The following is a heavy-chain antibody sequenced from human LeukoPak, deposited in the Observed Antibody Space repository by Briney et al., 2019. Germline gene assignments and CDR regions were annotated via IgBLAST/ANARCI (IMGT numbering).Heavy chain of an antibody. Sequence: GGSLRLSCAASGFIFNNYAMSWVRQAPGKGLEWVSSISGTGATTYYADSVKGRFAISRDNSRNTLYLQMSSLRAEDTAVYYCAKDQRFGDLDDYRGQGTLVTVSS. D-gene: IGHD3-10*01. V-gene: IGHV3-23*01. CDR2: ISGTGATT. J-gene: IGHJ4*02. CDR1: GFIFNNYA. CDR3: AKDQRFGDLDDY.